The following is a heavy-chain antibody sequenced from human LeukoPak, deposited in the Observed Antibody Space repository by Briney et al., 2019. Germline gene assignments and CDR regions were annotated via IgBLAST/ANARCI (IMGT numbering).Heavy chain of an antibody. CDR1: GGSISSSSYY. CDR3: ARDRGGSYYRWFDP. D-gene: IGHD1-26*01. Sequence: PSETLSLTCTVSGGSISSSSYYWGWIRQPPGKGLEWIGSIYYSGSTYYNPSLKSRVTISVDTSKNQFSLKLSSVTAADTAAYYCARDRGGSYYRWFDPWGQGTLVTVSS. V-gene: IGHV4-39*02. CDR2: IYYSGST. J-gene: IGHJ5*02.